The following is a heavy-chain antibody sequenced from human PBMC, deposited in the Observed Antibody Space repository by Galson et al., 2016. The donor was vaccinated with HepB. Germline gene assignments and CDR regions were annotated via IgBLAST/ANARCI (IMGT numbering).Heavy chain of an antibody. D-gene: IGHD2-15*01. Sequence: SLRLSCAASGFTFSSYAMNWVRQPPGKGLEWVSSICGSGGTTYYADSLKGRFTISRDNSKSTLYLQMNSLRAEDTAVYYFAKGAYSLPENFQHWGQGTLVTVSS. V-gene: IGHV3-23*01. J-gene: IGHJ1*01. CDR3: AKGAYSLPENFQH. CDR2: ICGSGGTT. CDR1: GFTFSSYA.